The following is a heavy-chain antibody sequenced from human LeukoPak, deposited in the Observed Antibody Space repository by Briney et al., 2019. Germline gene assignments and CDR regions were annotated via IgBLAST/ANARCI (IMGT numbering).Heavy chain of an antibody. J-gene: IGHJ4*02. D-gene: IGHD3-10*01. Sequence: GRSLRLSCAASGFTFSNYAMHWVRQAPGKGLEWLAVISFDGNNEYHADSVKGRFTISRDNSKNTLYLQMNSLRGEDAAVYYCASTSRGVIDYWGQGTLVTVSS. CDR2: ISFDGNNE. CDR1: GFTFSNYA. V-gene: IGHV3-30-3*01. CDR3: ASTSRGVIDY.